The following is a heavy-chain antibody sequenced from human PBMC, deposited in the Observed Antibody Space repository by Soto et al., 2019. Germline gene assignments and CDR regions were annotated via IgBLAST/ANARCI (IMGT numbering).Heavy chain of an antibody. Sequence: QVQLVESGGGVVQPGRSLRLSCAASGFTFISYGMHWVRQAPGKGLEWVAVISYDGSNKYYADSVKGRFTISRDNSKNTMYLQMNSLRAEDTAVYYCAKDPTSFAATTQNYWGQGTLVTVSS. V-gene: IGHV3-30*18. J-gene: IGHJ4*02. D-gene: IGHD5-12*01. CDR3: AKDPTSFAATTQNY. CDR1: GFTFISYG. CDR2: ISYDGSNK.